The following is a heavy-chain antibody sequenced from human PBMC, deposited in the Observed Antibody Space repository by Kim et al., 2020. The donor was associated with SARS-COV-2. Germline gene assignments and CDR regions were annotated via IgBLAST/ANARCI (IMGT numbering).Heavy chain of an antibody. CDR2: ISPYNGNT. J-gene: IGHJ6*03. CDR1: GYRFRSYG. Sequence: ASVKVSCKPSGYRFRSYGITWVRQAPGQGLEWMGWISPYNGNTRYAQKLRDRVTMTTDTSTSTAYMELRSLKSDDTAVYYCARGPIIDIAIIPASTNYYYMDVWGKGTTVTVSS. V-gene: IGHV1-18*01. CDR3: ARGPIIDIAIIPASTNYYYMDV. D-gene: IGHD2-2*01.